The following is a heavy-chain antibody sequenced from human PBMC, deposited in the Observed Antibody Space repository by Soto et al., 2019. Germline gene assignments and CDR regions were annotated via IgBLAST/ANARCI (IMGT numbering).Heavy chain of an antibody. D-gene: IGHD1-26*01. Sequence: GGSLRLSCAASGFTFSSYEMSWVRQAPGKGLEWVSYISSLSSPRYYAESVEGRFIISRDNAKNSLYLQMNSLRDEDTAVYFCAREDILGARSFDYWGQGTLVTVSS. V-gene: IGHV3-48*03. CDR3: AREDILGARSFDY. J-gene: IGHJ4*02. CDR2: ISSLSSPR. CDR1: GFTFSSYE.